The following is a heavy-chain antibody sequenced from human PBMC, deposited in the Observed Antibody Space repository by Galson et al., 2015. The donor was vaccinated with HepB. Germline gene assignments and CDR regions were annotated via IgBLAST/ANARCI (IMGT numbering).Heavy chain of an antibody. CDR3: ARTCSGGRCPNGHTSDAFDI. V-gene: IGHV1-8*01. J-gene: IGHJ3*02. Sequence: SVKVSCKASGYTFTSYDINWVRQATGQGLEWMGWMNANGGNTGYTQKFQGRVTMTRDTSISTAYMELSSLGSEDTAVYYCARTCSGGRCPNGHTSDAFDIWGQGTLVTVSS. CDR2: MNANGGNT. D-gene: IGHD2-15*01. CDR1: GYTFTSYD.